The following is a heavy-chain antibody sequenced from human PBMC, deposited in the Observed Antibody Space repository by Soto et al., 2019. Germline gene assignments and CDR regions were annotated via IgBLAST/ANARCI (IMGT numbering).Heavy chain of an antibody. CDR2: IYYSGST. V-gene: IGHV4-31*03. J-gene: IGHJ3*02. D-gene: IGHD3-22*01. Sequence: ASGTLSLTCTVSGGSIRSGGYYWSWIRQHPWKGLEWIGYIYYSGSTYYNPSLKSRVTISVDTSKNQFSLKLSSVTAADTAVYYCARVSGYDSSGYLSAFDIWGQGTMVTVSS. CDR3: ARVSGYDSSGYLSAFDI. CDR1: GGSIRSGGYY.